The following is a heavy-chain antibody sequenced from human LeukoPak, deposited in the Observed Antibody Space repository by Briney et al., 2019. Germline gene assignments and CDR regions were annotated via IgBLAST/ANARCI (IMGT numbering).Heavy chain of an antibody. CDR3: ARHYRYSGSYYTRAFDI. CDR1: GGSFSGYY. Sequence: QTSETLSLTCAVYGGSFSGYYWSWIRQPPGKGLEWIGEINHSGSTNYNPSLKSRVTISVDTSKNQFSLKLSSVTAADTAVYYCARHYRYSGSYYTRAFDIWGQGTMVTVSS. V-gene: IGHV4-34*01. CDR2: INHSGST. D-gene: IGHD1-26*01. J-gene: IGHJ3*02.